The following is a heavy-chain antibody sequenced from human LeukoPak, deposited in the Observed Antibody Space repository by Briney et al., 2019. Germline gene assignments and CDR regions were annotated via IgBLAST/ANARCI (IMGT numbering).Heavy chain of an antibody. CDR3: ARLAAAGPYYYYGMDV. J-gene: IGHJ6*02. Sequence: SETLSLTCTVSGGSISSSSYYWGWIRQPPGKGLEWIGSIYYSGSTYYNPSLKSRVTISVDTSKDQFSLKLSSVTAADTAVYYCARLAAAGPYYYYGMDVWGQGTTVTVSS. CDR1: GGSISSSSYY. CDR2: IYYSGST. D-gene: IGHD6-13*01. V-gene: IGHV4-39*01.